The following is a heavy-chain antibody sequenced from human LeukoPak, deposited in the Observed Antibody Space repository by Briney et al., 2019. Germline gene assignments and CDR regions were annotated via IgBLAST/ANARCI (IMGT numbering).Heavy chain of an antibody. CDR1: GGTFSSYA. Sequence: SVKVSCKASGGTFSSYAISWVRQAPGQGLEWMGGIIPVFGTANYAQKFQGRVTITTDESTSTAYMELSSLRSEDTAVYYCARCSNYYDSSGYYSPIDYYYYMDVWGKGTTVTVSS. V-gene: IGHV1-69*05. CDR3: ARCSNYYDSSGYYSPIDYYYYMDV. CDR2: IIPVFGTA. D-gene: IGHD3-22*01. J-gene: IGHJ6*03.